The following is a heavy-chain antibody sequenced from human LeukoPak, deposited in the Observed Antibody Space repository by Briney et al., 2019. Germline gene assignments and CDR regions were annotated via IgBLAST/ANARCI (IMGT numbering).Heavy chain of an antibody. CDR2: ITPDGHEE. D-gene: IGHD2-21*02. Sequence: PGGSLRLSCAASGFTFSTYFMGWVRRAPGKGLECVANITPDGHEEYCVDSVQGRFTISRDNAKNTLYLQMNSLRAEDTAIYYCARELPREVTLDYWGQGTLVTVSS. J-gene: IGHJ4*02. CDR1: GFTFSTYF. V-gene: IGHV3-7*01. CDR3: ARELPREVTLDY.